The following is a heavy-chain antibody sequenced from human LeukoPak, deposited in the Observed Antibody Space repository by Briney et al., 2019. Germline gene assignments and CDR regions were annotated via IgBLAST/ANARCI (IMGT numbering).Heavy chain of an antibody. CDR3: ARGPERIGYCSGGSCNWFDP. CDR2: MNPNSGNT. Sequence: ASVKVSCKASGYTFTSYDINWVRQATGQGLEWMGWMNPNSGNTGYAQKFQGRVTMTRNTSISTAYMELSSLRSEDTAVYYCARGPERIGYCSGGSCNWFDPWGQGTLVTVSS. J-gene: IGHJ5*02. V-gene: IGHV1-8*01. D-gene: IGHD2-15*01. CDR1: GYTFTSYD.